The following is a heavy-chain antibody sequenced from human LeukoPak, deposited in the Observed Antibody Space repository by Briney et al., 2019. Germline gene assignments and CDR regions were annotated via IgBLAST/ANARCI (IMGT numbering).Heavy chain of an antibody. CDR2: TYYRSKWYN. CDR1: GDSVSSNSAA. D-gene: IGHD4-11*01. V-gene: IGHV6-1*01. CDR3: AREPDYSDYLSGALDI. J-gene: IGHJ3*02. Sequence: SQTLSLTCAISGDSVSSNSAAWNWIRQSPSRGLEWLGRTYYRSKWYNDYAVSVKSRITINPDTSKNQFSLQLNSVTPEDTAVYYCAREPDYSDYLSGALDIWGQGTMVTVSS.